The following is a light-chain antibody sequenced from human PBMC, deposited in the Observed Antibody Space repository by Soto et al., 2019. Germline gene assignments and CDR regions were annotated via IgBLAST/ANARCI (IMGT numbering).Light chain of an antibody. CDR1: QSLVHSNGYNY. CDR3: MQALQTPT. J-gene: IGKJ5*01. V-gene: IGKV2-28*01. Sequence: DIVMTQSPLSLPATPGEPASISCRSSQSLVHSNGYNYLDWYLQKPGQSPQLLIYLGSNRASGVPDRFSGSGSGTDFTLKISRVEAEDVGVYYCMQALQTPTFGQGTRLEIK. CDR2: LGS.